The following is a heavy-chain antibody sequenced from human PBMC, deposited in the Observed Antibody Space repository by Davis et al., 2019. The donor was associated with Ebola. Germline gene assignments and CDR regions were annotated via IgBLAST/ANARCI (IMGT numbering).Heavy chain of an antibody. D-gene: IGHD1-14*01. CDR2: ISYDGSYK. CDR1: GFSFSSYA. Sequence: GESLKISCAASGFSFSSYAMHWVRQAPGKGLEWVALISYDGSYKYYADSVKGRFTISRDNSKNTLYLQMSSLRAEDTAVYYCARDLPGGDWYFDLWGRGTLVTVSS. CDR3: ARDLPGGDWYFDL. V-gene: IGHV3-30-3*01. J-gene: IGHJ2*01.